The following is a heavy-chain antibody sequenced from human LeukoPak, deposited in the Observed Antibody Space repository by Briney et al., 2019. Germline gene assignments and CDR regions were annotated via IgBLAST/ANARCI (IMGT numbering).Heavy chain of an antibody. V-gene: IGHV3-7*03. CDR1: GFIFKDYW. CDR2: IKQDGSEK. D-gene: IGHD3-16*02. Sequence: GGSLRLSCAASGFIFKDYWMIWVRQAPGKGLEWVANIKQDGSEKYYVDSVKGRFTISRDNAKNSLYLQMNTLRAEDTAMYYCARGFADFVWGSYPSSYWGQGILVTVSS. J-gene: IGHJ4*02. CDR3: ARGFADFVWGSYPSSY.